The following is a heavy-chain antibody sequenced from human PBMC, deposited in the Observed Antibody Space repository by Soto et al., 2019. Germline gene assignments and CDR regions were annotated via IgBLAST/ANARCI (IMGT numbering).Heavy chain of an antibody. Sequence: ETLSLTCAVYGGSFSGYYWSWIRQPPGKGLEWIGEINHSGSTNYNPSLKSRVTISVDTSKNQFSLKLSSVTAADTAVYYCARLRNKGGLVAWGQGTLVTVSS. CDR3: ARLRNKGGLVA. V-gene: IGHV4-34*01. J-gene: IGHJ5*02. D-gene: IGHD3-16*01. CDR2: INHSGST. CDR1: GGSFSGYY.